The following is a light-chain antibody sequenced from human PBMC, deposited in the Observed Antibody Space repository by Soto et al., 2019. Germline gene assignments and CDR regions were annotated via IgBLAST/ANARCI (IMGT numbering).Light chain of an antibody. CDR1: QTVRNNY. CDR3: QQYGRSPDLFT. J-gene: IGKJ3*01. Sequence: EFGLTQSAGTLSLSPGERATLSCRASQTVRNNYLAWYQQKPGQAPRLLIYDASSRATGIPDRFSGGGSGTDFTLTISRLEPEDFAVYYCQQYGRSPDLFTFGPRTKVDIK. V-gene: IGKV3-20*01. CDR2: DAS.